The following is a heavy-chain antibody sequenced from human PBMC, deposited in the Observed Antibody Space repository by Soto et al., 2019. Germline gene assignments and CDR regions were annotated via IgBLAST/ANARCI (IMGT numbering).Heavy chain of an antibody. CDR2: INHSGST. CDR3: ARPLGKDYGDYNGMDV. CDR1: GGSFSGYY. D-gene: IGHD4-17*01. J-gene: IGHJ6*02. V-gene: IGHV4-34*01. Sequence: SETLSLTCAVYGGSFSGYYWSWIRQPPGKGLEWIGEINHSGSTNYNPSLKSRVTISVDTSKNQCSLKLSSVTAADTAVYYCARPLGKDYGDYNGMDVWGQGTMVTVSS.